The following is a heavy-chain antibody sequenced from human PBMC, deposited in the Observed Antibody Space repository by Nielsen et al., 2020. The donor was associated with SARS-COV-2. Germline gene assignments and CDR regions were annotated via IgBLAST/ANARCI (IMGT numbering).Heavy chain of an antibody. CDR1: GGSISSYY. J-gene: IGHJ4*02. CDR3: ARGNDILTGYPFTY. Sequence: SETLSLTCTVSGGSISSYYWTWIRQPPGKGLEWIGYIYWNGNTNYNPSLKSRVTISLDTSKNQFSLRLSSVTAADTAVYYCARGNDILTGYPFTYWGQGTLVTVSS. D-gene: IGHD3-9*01. CDR2: IYWNGNT. V-gene: IGHV4-59*01.